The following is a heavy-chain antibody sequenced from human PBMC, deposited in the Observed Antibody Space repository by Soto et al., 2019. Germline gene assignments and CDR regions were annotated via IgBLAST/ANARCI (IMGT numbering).Heavy chain of an antibody. J-gene: IGHJ4*02. CDR3: ARESEDLTSNFDY. V-gene: IGHV3-21*06. CDR2: ISSTTNYI. Sequence: GGSLRLSCAASGFTFTRFSMNWVRQAPGKGLEWVSSISSTTNYIYYGDSMKGRFTISGANAKNSLYLEMNSLRAEDTAVYYCARESEDLTSNFDYWGQGTLVTVSS. CDR1: GFTFTRFS.